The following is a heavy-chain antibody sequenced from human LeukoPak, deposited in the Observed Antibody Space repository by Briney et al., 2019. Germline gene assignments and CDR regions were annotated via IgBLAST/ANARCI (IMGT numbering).Heavy chain of an antibody. CDR3: ASNTKNQYYYDSSGYQGAFDI. V-gene: IGHV1-8*03. CDR1: GYTFTSYD. Sequence: ASVKVSRKASGYTFTSYDINWVRQATGQGLEWMGWMNPNSGNTGYAQKFQGRVTITRNTSISTAYMELSSLRSEDTAVYYCASNTKNQYYYDSSGYQGAFDIWGQGTMVTVSS. J-gene: IGHJ3*02. D-gene: IGHD3-22*01. CDR2: MNPNSGNT.